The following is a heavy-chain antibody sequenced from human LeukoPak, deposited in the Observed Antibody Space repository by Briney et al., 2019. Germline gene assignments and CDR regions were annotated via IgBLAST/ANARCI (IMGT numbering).Heavy chain of an antibody. CDR1: GFRFGGFW. CDR3: TRDVREAYDI. CDR2: INQDGSEK. J-gene: IGHJ3*02. D-gene: IGHD3-16*01. V-gene: IGHV3-7*01. Sequence: GGSLRLSREASGFRFGGFWMNWVRQAPRKGPKRVANINQDGSEKLYVDSVKGRFTISRDNAKNSLYLQMNSLRVEDTAVYYCTRDVREAYDIWGHGTMVTVSS.